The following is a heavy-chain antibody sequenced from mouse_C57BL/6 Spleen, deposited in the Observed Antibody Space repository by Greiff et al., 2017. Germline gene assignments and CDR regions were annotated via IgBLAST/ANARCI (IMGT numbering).Heavy chain of an antibody. D-gene: IGHD1-1*01. J-gene: IGHJ2*01. V-gene: IGHV1-81*01. CDR3: AGDYGEVYYFDY. Sequence: VQLQQSGAELARPGASVKLSCKASGYTFTSYGISWVKQRTGQGLEWIGEIYPRSGNTYYNEKFKGKATLTADKSSSTAYMELRSLTSEDSAVYFCAGDYGEVYYFDYWGQGTTLTVSS. CDR1: GYTFTSYG. CDR2: IYPRSGNT.